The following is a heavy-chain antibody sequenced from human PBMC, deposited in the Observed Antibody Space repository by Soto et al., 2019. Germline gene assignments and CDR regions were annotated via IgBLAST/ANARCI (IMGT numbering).Heavy chain of an antibody. V-gene: IGHV5-10-1*01. D-gene: IGHD3-10*01. CDR2: IYLSDSQT. CDR3: ARQIRGASKYFHT. J-gene: IGHJ5*02. CDR1: KYSFTSSW. Sequence: XESLRISYKGSKYSFTSSWLTWVRQMPGKGLEWMGRIYLSDSQTNYNPSFQGHVTISADKSISNAYLQWSSLKASDTAMYYCARQIRGASKYFHTWGQGTLVTVSS.